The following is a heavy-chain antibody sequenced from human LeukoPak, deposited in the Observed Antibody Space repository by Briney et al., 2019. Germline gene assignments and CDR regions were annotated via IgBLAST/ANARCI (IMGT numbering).Heavy chain of an antibody. Sequence: ASVKVSCKASGYTFTGYYLHWVRQAPGQALEWMGWINPNTGATIYAQKFQGRVTMSRDTSISTAYMELTSLRSDDTAVYYCARDRVGSGWPRPFYFEFWGQGTLVTVSS. J-gene: IGHJ4*02. V-gene: IGHV1-2*02. CDR3: ARDRVGSGWPRPFYFEF. CDR2: INPNTGAT. D-gene: IGHD6-19*01. CDR1: GYTFTGYY.